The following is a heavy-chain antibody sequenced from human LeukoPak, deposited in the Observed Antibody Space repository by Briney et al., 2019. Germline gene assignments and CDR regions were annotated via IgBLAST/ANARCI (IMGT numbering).Heavy chain of an antibody. CDR1: GFTFSSYA. J-gene: IGHJ5*02. CDR3: ARGRHPVRRRYSSSWYGGNWFDP. CDR2: ISGSGGST. Sequence: PGGSLRLSCAASGFTFSSYAMSWVRQAPGKGLEWVSAISGSGGSTYYADSVKGRFTISRDNSKNTLYLQMNSLRSEDTAVYYCARGRHPVRRRYSSSWYGGNWFDPWGQGTLVTVSS. V-gene: IGHV3-23*01. D-gene: IGHD6-13*01.